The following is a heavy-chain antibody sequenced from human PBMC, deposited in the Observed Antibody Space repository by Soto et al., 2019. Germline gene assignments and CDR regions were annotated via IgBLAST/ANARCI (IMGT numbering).Heavy chain of an antibody. D-gene: IGHD6-19*01. V-gene: IGHV3-7*01. Sequence: GGSLRLSCAASGFTLSTYWMIWVRQAPGKGLEWVANVKQDGSQMYYLDSVKGRFTISRDNAKNSLSQHMNSLRAEDAAVYYCVRDLDAPYRSRRYDAFDLWGQGAIGTVSS. CDR3: VRDLDAPYRSRRYDAFDL. CDR1: GFTLSTYW. J-gene: IGHJ3*01. CDR2: VKQDGSQM.